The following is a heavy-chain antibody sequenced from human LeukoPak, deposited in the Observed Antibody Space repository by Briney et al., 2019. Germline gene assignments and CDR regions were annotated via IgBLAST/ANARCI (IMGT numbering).Heavy chain of an antibody. V-gene: IGHV1-8*01. CDR3: ARVGFRNYYDSSGYGFDP. Sequence: ASVKVSCKASGYTFTSYDINWVRQATGQGLEWMGWMNPNSGNTGYAQKFQGRVTMTRNTSISTAYMELSSLRSEDTAVYYCARVGFRNYYDSSGYGFDPWGQGTLVTVSS. J-gene: IGHJ5*02. CDR1: GYTFTSYD. CDR2: MNPNSGNT. D-gene: IGHD3-22*01.